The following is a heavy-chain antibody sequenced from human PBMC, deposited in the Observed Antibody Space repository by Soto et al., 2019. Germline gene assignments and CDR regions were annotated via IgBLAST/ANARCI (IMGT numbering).Heavy chain of an antibody. CDR2: MVGDGSSS. J-gene: IGHJ4*02. Sequence: EVQLLESGGGLAQPGGSLRLSCAASGFIFRTYAMNWVRQAPGKGLEWVSVMVGDGSSSDYADSVRGRFTISRDNSKNTPYLQMNSLRVEDTAAYYCAKDLRPDGRYDLDYWGQGTLVTVSS. CDR1: GFIFRTYA. CDR3: AKDLRPDGRYDLDY. D-gene: IGHD1-26*01. V-gene: IGHV3-23*01.